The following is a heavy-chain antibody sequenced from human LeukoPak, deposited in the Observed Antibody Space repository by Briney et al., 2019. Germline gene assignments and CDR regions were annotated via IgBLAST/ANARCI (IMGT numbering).Heavy chain of an antibody. CDR2: IKQDGSDK. V-gene: IGHV3-7*01. CDR1: GFPFSSYW. D-gene: IGHD1-1*01. CDR3: ARLTGTTGFDY. Sequence: GGSLRLSCAASGFPFSSYWMSWVRQAPGKRLEWVANIKQDGSDKYYVDSVKGRFSISRDNAKNSLYLQLTSLRADDTAVYYCARLTGTTGFDYWGQGTLVTVSS. J-gene: IGHJ4*02.